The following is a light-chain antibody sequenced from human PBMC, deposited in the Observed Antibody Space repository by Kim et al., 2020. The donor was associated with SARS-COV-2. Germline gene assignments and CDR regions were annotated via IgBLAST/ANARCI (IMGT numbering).Light chain of an antibody. CDR1: QDIRND. CDR2: GAS. V-gene: IGKV1-17*01. J-gene: IGKJ5*01. Sequence: ASVGDRVTISCRSSQDIRNDLGWYQQNPGGAPKRLIYGASSLQSGVPSRFSGSGSGTEFTLTISGLQPEDFATYFCLQHNTYPITFGQGTRLEIK. CDR3: LQHNTYPIT.